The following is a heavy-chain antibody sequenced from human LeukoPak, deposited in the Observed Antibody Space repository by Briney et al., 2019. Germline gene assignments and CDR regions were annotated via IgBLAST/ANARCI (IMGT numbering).Heavy chain of an antibody. CDR1: GGSSGSYY. J-gene: IGHJ4*02. CDR3: AREGVVVVAASGLFDY. V-gene: IGHV4-34*01. CDR2: INHSGST. Sequence: SETLSLTCAVAGGSSGSYYWHWIRQPPGKGLEWFVEINHSGSTNYNPSLKSRVTISVDASKNQFSLKLSSVTAADTAVYYCAREGVVVVAASGLFDYWGQGTLVTVSS. D-gene: IGHD2-15*01.